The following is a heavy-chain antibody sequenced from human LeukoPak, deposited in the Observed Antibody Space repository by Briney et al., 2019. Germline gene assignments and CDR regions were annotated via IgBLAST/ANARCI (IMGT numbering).Heavy chain of an antibody. CDR1: GGSISSYY. CDR3: ARDEGYYYYGMDV. CDR2: IYYSGST. V-gene: IGHV4-59*01. J-gene: IGHJ6*02. Sequence: SETLSLTCTVSGGSISSYYWSWIRQPPGEGLEWIGYIYYSGSTNYNPSLKSRVTISVDTSKNQFSLKLSSVTAADTAVYYCARDEGYYYYGMDVWGQGTTVTVSS.